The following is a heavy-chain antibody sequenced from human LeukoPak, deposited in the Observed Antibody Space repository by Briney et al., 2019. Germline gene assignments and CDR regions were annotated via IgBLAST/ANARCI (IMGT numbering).Heavy chain of an antibody. D-gene: IGHD5-18*01. CDR1: GFTSSINY. J-gene: IGHJ4*02. V-gene: IGHV3-53*04. CDR2: IYSGGST. CDR3: VKTDTAMVYKYYFDY. Sequence: PGGSLRLSCAASGFTSSINYMSWVRQAPGKGLEWVSVIYSGGSTYYADSVKGRFTISRHNSKNTLYLQMSSLRAEDTAVYYCVKTDTAMVYKYYFDYWGQGTLVTVSS.